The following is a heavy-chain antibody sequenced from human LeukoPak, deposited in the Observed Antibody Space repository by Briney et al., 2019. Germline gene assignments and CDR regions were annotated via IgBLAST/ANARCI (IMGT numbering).Heavy chain of an antibody. D-gene: IGHD1-26*01. V-gene: IGHV1-2*02. J-gene: IGHJ4*02. Sequence: ASVKVSCKASGYTFTGYYMHWVRQARGQGLEWMGWINPNSGGTNYAQKFQGRVTMTRDTSISTAYMELSRLRSDDTAVYYCARDPYSGSYADYWGQGTLVTVSS. CDR2: INPNSGGT. CDR1: GYTFTGYY. CDR3: ARDPYSGSYADY.